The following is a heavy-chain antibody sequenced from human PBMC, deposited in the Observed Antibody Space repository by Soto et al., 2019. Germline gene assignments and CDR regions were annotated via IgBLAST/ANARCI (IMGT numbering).Heavy chain of an antibody. J-gene: IGHJ5*02. V-gene: IGHV1-8*02. Sequence: ASVKVSCKASGYTFTNNDVSWVRQATGQGLEWMGWMNPGSGDTGYAQKFQGRVTMTRDISIATAYMELNSLTSEDTAIYYCARMESFGSLNWFDPWGKGTLVTVSS. CDR3: ARMESFGSLNWFDP. D-gene: IGHD5-18*01. CDR2: MNPGSGDT. CDR1: GYTFTNND.